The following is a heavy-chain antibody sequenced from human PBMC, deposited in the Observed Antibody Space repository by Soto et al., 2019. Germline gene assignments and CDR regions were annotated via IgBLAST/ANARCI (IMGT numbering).Heavy chain of an antibody. D-gene: IGHD2-2*01. CDR2: ISAYNGNT. J-gene: IGHJ4*02. CDR1: GYTFTSYG. CDR3: ARDRYCSSTSCYDPYFDY. V-gene: IGHV1-18*04. Sequence: QVQLVQSGAEVKKPGASVKVSCKASGYTFTSYGISWVRQAPGQGLEWMGWISAYNGNTNYAQKLQGRVTMTTDTSTSTAYMELSSLRSDDTAVYYCARDRYCSSTSCYDPYFDYWGQGTLVTVSS.